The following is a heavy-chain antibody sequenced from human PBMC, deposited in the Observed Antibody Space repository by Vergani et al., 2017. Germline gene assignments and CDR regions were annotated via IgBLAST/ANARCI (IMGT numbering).Heavy chain of an antibody. D-gene: IGHD4-17*01. CDR3: TRHVPCGEGACFYFDH. J-gene: IGHJ4*02. Sequence: EVMLVQSGAEMKKPGESLKISCKYSESSFISNEIAWVRQMSGKGLQWMGNINPIDSKIAYSPSFQGQAIMSLDKSITTAYLQWRSLKASDTAMYYCTRHVPCGEGACFYFDHWGQGTLVTVSS. V-gene: IGHV5-51*01. CDR1: ESSFISNE. CDR2: INPIDSKI.